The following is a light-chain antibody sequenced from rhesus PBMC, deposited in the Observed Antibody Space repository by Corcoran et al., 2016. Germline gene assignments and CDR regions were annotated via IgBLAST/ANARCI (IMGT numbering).Light chain of an antibody. CDR3: ATWDHSLSSYL. J-gene: IGLJ1*01. CDR2: YNN. Sequence: QSVLTQPPSASGAPGQSVTISCSGGSSNIGSKNVYWYQHLPGTAPKLLMYYNNKRPSGVPGRFSGSKSGTSASLAITGLRSEDEADYYCATWDHSLSSYLFGTGTRLTVL. CDR1: SSNIGSKN. V-gene: IGLV1S4*01.